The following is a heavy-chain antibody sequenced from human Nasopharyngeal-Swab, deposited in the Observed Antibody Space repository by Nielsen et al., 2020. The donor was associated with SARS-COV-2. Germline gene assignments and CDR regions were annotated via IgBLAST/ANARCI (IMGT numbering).Heavy chain of an antibody. Sequence: GGSLSLSCVPSGFTFSTYAMSWVRKAQGKGLDWVSAISGSGGSAYYADSVKGRFTISRDNSKNTVYLQMNTLRAEDTAVYYCAKDGRYYASGSHPFDYWGQGTLVTVSS. V-gene: IGHV3-23*01. J-gene: IGHJ4*02. CDR1: GFTFSTYA. CDR2: ISGSGGSA. D-gene: IGHD3-10*01. CDR3: AKDGRYYASGSHPFDY.